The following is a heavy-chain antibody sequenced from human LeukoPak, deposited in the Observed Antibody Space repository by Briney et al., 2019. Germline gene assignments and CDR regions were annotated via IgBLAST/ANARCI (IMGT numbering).Heavy chain of an antibody. V-gene: IGHV3-23*01. CDR1: GFTLSSYA. CDR2: ISGSGGST. CDR3: AKESGPGYYYYMDV. Sequence: GALRLSCAASGFTLSSYAMSWVRQAPGKGLEWVSAISGSGGSTYYADSVKGRFTISRDNSKNTLYLQMNSLRAEDTAVYYCAKESGPGYYYYMDVWGKGTTVTVSS. J-gene: IGHJ6*03. D-gene: IGHD3-10*01.